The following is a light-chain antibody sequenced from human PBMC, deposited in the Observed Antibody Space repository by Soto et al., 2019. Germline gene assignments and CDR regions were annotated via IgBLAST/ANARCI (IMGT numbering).Light chain of an antibody. V-gene: IGLV6-57*04. CDR2: EDN. CDR3: QSYDSSNPYVV. Sequence: LTQPHSVSESPGKTVTISCTRSSGSIARNYVQWYQQRPGSAPTTVIYEDNQRPSGVPDRFSGSIDSSSNSASLTISGLKTEDEADYYCQSYDSSNPYVVFGGGTKLTVL. CDR1: SGSIARNY. J-gene: IGLJ2*01.